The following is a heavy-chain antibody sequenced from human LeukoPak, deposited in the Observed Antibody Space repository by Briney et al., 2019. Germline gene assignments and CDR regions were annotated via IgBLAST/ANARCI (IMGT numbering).Heavy chain of an antibody. CDR1: GFALSTSRVG. Sequence: SGPTLVNPTHTLTLTCTFSGFALSTSRVGVGWIRQPPGKALEWLALIYWDDDKRYSPSLKSRLTITKDTSKNQVVLTMTNMDPVDTATYYCAHRYCSGGSCPLGAFDIWGQGTMVTVSS. CDR3: AHRYCSGGSCPLGAFDI. D-gene: IGHD2-15*01. V-gene: IGHV2-5*02. CDR2: IYWDDDK. J-gene: IGHJ3*02.